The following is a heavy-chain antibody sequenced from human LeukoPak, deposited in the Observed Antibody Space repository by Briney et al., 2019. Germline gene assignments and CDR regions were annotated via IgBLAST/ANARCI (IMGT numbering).Heavy chain of an antibody. D-gene: IGHD3-3*01. CDR3: ASRDFWSGLNYYGMDV. J-gene: IGHJ6*02. CDR1: GYTFTSYD. Sequence: ASVKVSCKASGYTFTSYDINWVRQATGQGLEWMGWMNPNSGNTGYAQKFQGRVTMTRNTSISTAYMELSSLRSEDTAVYYCASRDFWSGLNYYGMDVWGQGTTVTVSS. V-gene: IGHV1-8*01. CDR2: MNPNSGNT.